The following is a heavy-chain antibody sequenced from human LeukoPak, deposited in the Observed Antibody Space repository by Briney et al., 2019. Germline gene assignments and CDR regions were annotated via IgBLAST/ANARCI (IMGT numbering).Heavy chain of an antibody. Sequence: SETLSHTCAVYGGSFSGYYWSWIRQPPGKGLEWIGEINHSGSTNYNPSLKSRVTISVDTSKNQFSLKLSSVTAADTAVYYCARVLTTGYYYYYYYMDVWGKGTTVTVSS. J-gene: IGHJ6*03. CDR3: ARVLTTGYYYYYYYMDV. CDR2: INHSGST. V-gene: IGHV4-34*01. CDR1: GGSFSGYY. D-gene: IGHD4-11*01.